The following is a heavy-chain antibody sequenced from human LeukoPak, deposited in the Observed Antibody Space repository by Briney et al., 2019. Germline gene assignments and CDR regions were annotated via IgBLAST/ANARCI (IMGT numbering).Heavy chain of an antibody. CDR2: IYYSGIT. J-gene: IGHJ4*02. CDR1: GGSITTSRHY. V-gene: IGHV4-39*02. Sequence: SETLSLTCTVSGGSITTSRHYWGWIRQPPGKGLEWIGSIYYSGITYYNPSLTSRVTVSVDTSKNRFSLKLSSVTAADTAVYYCASFGVLTYLIDYWGQGTLVTVSS. D-gene: IGHD3-16*01. CDR3: ASFGVLTYLIDY.